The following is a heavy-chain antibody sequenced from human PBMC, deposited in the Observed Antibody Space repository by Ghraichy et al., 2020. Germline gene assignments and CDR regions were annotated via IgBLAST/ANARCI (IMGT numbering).Heavy chain of an antibody. Sequence: GGSLRLSCTASGFNFPHYAMHWVRQAPGKGLEWVALMSYEGSNRYYAESVKGRFTISKDNSKNILYLQMDSLRTEDTAVYYCAKDKGIYGDQAFDSWGQGTLVTVSS. J-gene: IGHJ4*02. CDR3: AKDKGIYGDQAFDS. V-gene: IGHV3-30*18. CDR1: GFNFPHYA. CDR2: MSYEGSNR. D-gene: IGHD4-17*01.